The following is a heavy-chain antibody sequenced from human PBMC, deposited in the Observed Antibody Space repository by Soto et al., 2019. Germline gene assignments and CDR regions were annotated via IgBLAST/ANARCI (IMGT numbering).Heavy chain of an antibody. J-gene: IGHJ6*03. Sequence: QVQLQQWGAGLLKPSETLSLTCAVYGGSFSGYYWSWIRQPPGKGLEWIGEINHSGSTNYNPSLKSRVTISVDTSNNQFSLKLSSVTAADTAVYYCARGDYYYYMDVWGKGTTVTVSS. CDR3: ARGDYYYYMDV. CDR2: INHSGST. CDR1: GGSFSGYY. V-gene: IGHV4-34*01.